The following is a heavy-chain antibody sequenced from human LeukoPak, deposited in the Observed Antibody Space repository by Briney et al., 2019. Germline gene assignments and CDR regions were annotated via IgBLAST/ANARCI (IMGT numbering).Heavy chain of an antibody. Sequence: GRSLRLSCAASGFTFDDYAMHWVRQAPGKGLEWVSGISWNSGSIGYADSVKGRFTISRDNAKNSLYLQMNSLRAEDTALYYCVGVYASSGSLNWYFDLWGRGTLVTVSS. CDR3: VGVYASSGSLNWYFDL. J-gene: IGHJ2*01. CDR2: ISWNSGSI. CDR1: GFTFDDYA. D-gene: IGHD3-10*01. V-gene: IGHV3-9*01.